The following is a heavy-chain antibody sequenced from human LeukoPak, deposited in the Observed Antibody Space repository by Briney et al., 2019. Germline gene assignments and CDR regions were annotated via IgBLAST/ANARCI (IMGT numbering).Heavy chain of an antibody. Sequence: SAKVSCKASVDTLSSYATSWVPDAPGRGRECRGSLIPILGIANYAQNFQGRDTITADKSTSTAYMELSTLRSEDTGVYICAREGDNTDNSDDYWGQGTLVTVSS. D-gene: IGHD3-22*01. V-gene: IGHV1-69*04. CDR2: LIPILGIA. CDR3: AREGDNTDNSDDY. CDR1: VDTLSSYA. J-gene: IGHJ4*02.